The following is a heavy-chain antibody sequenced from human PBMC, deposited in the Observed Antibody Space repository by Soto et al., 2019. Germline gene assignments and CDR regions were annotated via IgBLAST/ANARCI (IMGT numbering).Heavy chain of an antibody. CDR2: IYHSGST. CDR3: ARENYGVVTSWFDP. Sequence: QVQLQESGPGLVKPSGTLSLTCAVSSGSISNSNWWSWVRQPPGKGLEWIGEIYHSGSTNYNPSLKSRVTRSVDKSKNQFSLKLSSVTAADTAVYYCARENYGVVTSWFDPWGQGTLVTVSS. D-gene: IGHD4-17*01. J-gene: IGHJ5*02. CDR1: SGSISNSNW. V-gene: IGHV4-4*02.